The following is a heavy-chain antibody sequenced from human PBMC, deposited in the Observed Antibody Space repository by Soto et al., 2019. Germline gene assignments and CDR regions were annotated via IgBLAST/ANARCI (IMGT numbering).Heavy chain of an antibody. CDR3: AKEMTTNPFEY. V-gene: IGHV3-30*02. D-gene: IGHD4-17*01. CDR2: ILYNGTIK. CDR1: GFTFGSYG. Sequence: GGSLRLSCVASGFTFGSYGMHWVRQAPGKGLEWVAYILYNGTIKSYGDSVKGRFIISRDNTKSTMYLQMNSLRAEDTATYHCAKEMTTNPFEYWGQGALVTVAS. J-gene: IGHJ4*02.